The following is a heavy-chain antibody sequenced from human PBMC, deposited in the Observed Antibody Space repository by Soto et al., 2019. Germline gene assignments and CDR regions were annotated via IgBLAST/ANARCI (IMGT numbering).Heavy chain of an antibody. CDR3: ARGGTPIEY. D-gene: IGHD1-26*01. CDR2: ISAYNGNT. Sequence: QVQLVQSGAEVKKPGASVKVSCKASCYTFTILVISWVRQAPGQGLEWMGWISAYNGNTNYAQKVQGRVTMTTDTSTLTAYMEARSLRFDDTAVYYSARGGTPIEYWGQGTLVTVSS. V-gene: IGHV1-18*01. J-gene: IGHJ4*02. CDR1: CYTFTILV.